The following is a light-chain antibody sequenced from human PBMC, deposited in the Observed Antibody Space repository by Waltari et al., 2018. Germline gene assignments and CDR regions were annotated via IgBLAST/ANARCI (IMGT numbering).Light chain of an antibody. Sequence: DVVMTQSQLPLSVTLGQPASISCRSSPRLASSDGNTYFNWFQQRPGQSPRRLLYKVSNRDSGVPDRFSGSGSGTDFTLRISRVEAEDVAVYYCMQGTHWPWTFGQGTKVEIK. CDR1: PRLASSDGNTY. CDR2: KVS. V-gene: IGKV2-30*01. CDR3: MQGTHWPWT. J-gene: IGKJ1*01.